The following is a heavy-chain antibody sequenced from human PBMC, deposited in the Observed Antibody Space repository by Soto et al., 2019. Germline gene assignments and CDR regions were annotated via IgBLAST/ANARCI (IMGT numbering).Heavy chain of an antibody. J-gene: IGHJ6*02. Sequence: ASVKVSCKASGYTFTSFGVNWVRQAPGQGLEWMGWINAYNGNTNYAQNFQGRVTMTADTSTSTAYMEVRSLRSDDTAVYYCARSGIIVVVITTDYYGMDVWGQGTTVTVSS. CDR2: INAYNGNT. CDR3: ARSGIIVVVITTDYYGMDV. V-gene: IGHV1-18*01. CDR1: GYTFTSFG. D-gene: IGHD3-22*01.